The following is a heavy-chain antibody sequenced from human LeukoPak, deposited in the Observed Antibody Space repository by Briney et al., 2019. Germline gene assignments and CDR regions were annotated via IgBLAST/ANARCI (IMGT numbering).Heavy chain of an antibody. CDR1: GFTFSSYA. CDR3: ARDPSSGYLSY. Sequence: PGGSLRLSCAASGFTFSSYAMHWVRQAPGKGLEWVAVISYDGSNKYYADSVKGRFTISRDNSKNTLYLQMNSLRAEDTAEYYCARDPSSGYLSYWGQGTLVTVSS. J-gene: IGHJ4*02. V-gene: IGHV3-30-3*01. CDR2: ISYDGSNK. D-gene: IGHD6-19*01.